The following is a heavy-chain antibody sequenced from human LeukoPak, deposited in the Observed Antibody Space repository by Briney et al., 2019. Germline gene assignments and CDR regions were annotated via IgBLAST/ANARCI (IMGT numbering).Heavy chain of an antibody. Sequence: GGSLRLSCAASGFTFNAFGMNWVRQAPGKGLEWVSYIGTASGAIYYADSVKGRFTISRDRAKNSLYLQMNSLRAEDTAAYYCARFRTWGDKAFDYWGQGTLVTVSS. D-gene: IGHD2-21*02. V-gene: IGHV3-48*01. J-gene: IGHJ4*02. CDR2: IGTASGAI. CDR1: GFTFNAFG. CDR3: ARFRTWGDKAFDY.